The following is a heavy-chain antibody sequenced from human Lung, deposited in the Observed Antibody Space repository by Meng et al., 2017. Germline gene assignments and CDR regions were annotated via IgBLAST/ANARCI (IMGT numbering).Heavy chain of an antibody. CDR2: INPNSGDT. J-gene: IGHJ4*02. CDR3: ARGPGAVRSPYYFDY. Sequence: QVQLVQSGAEVKQPGASLTVSCTASGYSFTGYYMHWVRQGPGQGLEWRGRINPNSGDTRYAQKFQGRVTMTRDTAISTDYMELSSLRFDDTAVYYCARGPGAVRSPYYFDYWGQGTLVTVSS. V-gene: IGHV1-2*06. D-gene: IGHD2-15*01. CDR1: GYSFTGYY.